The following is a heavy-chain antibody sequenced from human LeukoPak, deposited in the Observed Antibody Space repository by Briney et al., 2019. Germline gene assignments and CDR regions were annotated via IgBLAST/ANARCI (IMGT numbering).Heavy chain of an antibody. Sequence: PGGSLRLSCAASGFTFSSYSMHWVRQAPGKGLEWVLSISSSSDYIYYADSVKGRFTISRDNAKNSLYLQMNSLRAEDTAVYYCAREHFWSGMIFDIWGQGTKVTVSS. CDR2: ISSSSDYI. CDR3: AREHFWSGMIFDI. CDR1: GFTFSSYS. D-gene: IGHD3-3*02. V-gene: IGHV3-21*01. J-gene: IGHJ3*02.